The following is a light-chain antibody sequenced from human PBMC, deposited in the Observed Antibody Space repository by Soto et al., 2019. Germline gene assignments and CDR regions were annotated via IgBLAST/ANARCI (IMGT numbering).Light chain of an antibody. CDR1: QSVLYSSNNKNY. V-gene: IGKV4-1*01. CDR3: QQYYSTPT. CDR2: WAS. Sequence: DIVMTQSPDSLAVSLGERATINCKSSQSVLYSSNNKNYLAWYQQKPGQPPKLLIYWASTRESGVPDRFSGSGYGTDFTLTISRLQAEDVAVYYCQQYYSTPTFGQGTKLVIK. J-gene: IGKJ2*01.